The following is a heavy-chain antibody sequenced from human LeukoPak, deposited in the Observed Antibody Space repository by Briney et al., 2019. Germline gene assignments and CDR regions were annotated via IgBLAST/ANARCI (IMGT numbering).Heavy chain of an antibody. D-gene: IGHD3-10*01. J-gene: IGHJ6*03. CDR1: GGSFSGYY. Sequence: PSETLSLTCAVYGGSFSGYYWSWIRQPPGKGLEWIGEISHSGSTNYNPSLKSRVTISVDTSKNQFSLKLSSVTAADTAVYYCAGQLRNYYYYMDVWGKGTTVTVSS. CDR3: AGQLRNYYYYMDV. V-gene: IGHV4-34*01. CDR2: ISHSGST.